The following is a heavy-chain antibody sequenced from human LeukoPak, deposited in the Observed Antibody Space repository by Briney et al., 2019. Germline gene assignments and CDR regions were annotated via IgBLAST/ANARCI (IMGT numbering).Heavy chain of an antibody. J-gene: IGHJ4*02. V-gene: IGHV3-23*01. CDR1: GFPFSSYA. CDR3: AKNSVVATTSPGY. Sequence: GGSLTLSCAPSGFPFSSYAMRWVRRAPGKGLEWVGAISGSGSSTYYADSEKGRFSISRDNTKNTPYKQMNSLGAEDTAVYYCAKNSVVATTSPGYWGQGTLVTVSS. D-gene: IGHD5-12*01. CDR2: ISGSGSST.